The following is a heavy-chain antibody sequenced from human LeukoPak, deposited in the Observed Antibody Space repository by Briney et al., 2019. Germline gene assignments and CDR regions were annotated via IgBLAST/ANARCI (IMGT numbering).Heavy chain of an antibody. V-gene: IGHV1-8*01. J-gene: IGHJ4*02. CDR1: GYTFINDD. Sequence: ASVTVSCKASGYTFINDDINWVRQATGQGLEWMGWMNPKNGNTGYAQRFQGRVTMSRDTSISTAYLQLSSLTSEDTAVYYCTRGFYETSGYGAGGWGQGTLVTVSS. D-gene: IGHD3-22*01. CDR3: TRGFYETSGYGAGG. CDR2: MNPKNGNT.